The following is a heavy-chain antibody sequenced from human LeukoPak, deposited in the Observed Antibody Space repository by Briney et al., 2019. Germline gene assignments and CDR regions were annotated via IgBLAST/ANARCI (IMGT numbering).Heavy chain of an antibody. Sequence: PGGSLGLSCAASGFTFNTFNMNWVRQAPGKGLEWVPSITSGGDYIYYADSVKGRFTTSRDNAKNSLSLQLNSLRVEDTAVYYCARGHYDVLAASYKWTPDYWGQGTLVTVSS. CDR3: ARGHYDVLAASYKWTPDY. CDR2: ITSGGDYI. CDR1: GFTFNTFN. D-gene: IGHD3-9*01. V-gene: IGHV3-21*01. J-gene: IGHJ4*02.